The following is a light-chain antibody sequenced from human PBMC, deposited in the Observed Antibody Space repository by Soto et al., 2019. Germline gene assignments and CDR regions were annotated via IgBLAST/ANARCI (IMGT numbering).Light chain of an antibody. V-gene: IGKV3-11*01. Sequence: EIVLTQSPATLSLSPGERATLSCRASQSVSNYLAWYQQNPGQAPRLLIYDASNRATGIPARFSGSGSGTDFTLTIRSLEPEDFAGYYCQQRSNWPPSTFGQGTRLEIK. CDR2: DAS. CDR1: QSVSNY. CDR3: QQRSNWPPST. J-gene: IGKJ5*01.